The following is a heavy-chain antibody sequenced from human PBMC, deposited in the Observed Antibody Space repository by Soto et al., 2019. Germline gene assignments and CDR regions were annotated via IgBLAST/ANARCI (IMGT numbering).Heavy chain of an antibody. CDR3: ARDGGPNVLDY. CDR1: GYTFSSYH. CDR2: INPSGGSA. D-gene: IGHD2-15*01. Sequence: QVQVVQSGAEVKKPGASVKVSCKASGYTFSSYHIHWARQAPGQGLEWMGIINPSGGSATYAQKFQGRVTVTRDTSTSTVYMELSSLRSEDTAVYYCARDGGPNVLDYWGQGTLVTVSS. V-gene: IGHV1-46*01. J-gene: IGHJ4*02.